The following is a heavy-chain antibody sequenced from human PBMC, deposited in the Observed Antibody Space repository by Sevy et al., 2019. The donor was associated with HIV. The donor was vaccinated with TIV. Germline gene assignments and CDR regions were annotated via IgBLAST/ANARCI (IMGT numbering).Heavy chain of an antibody. CDR2: ISYDGSNK. D-gene: IGHD2-15*01. V-gene: IGHV3-30-3*01. Sequence: GGSLRLSCAASGFTFSSYAMHWVRQAPGKGLEWVAVISYDGSNKYYADSVKGRFTISRDNSKNTLYLQMNSLRAEDTAVYYCARLYCSGGSYSYFDYWGQGTLVTVSS. CDR1: GFTFSSYA. CDR3: ARLYCSGGSYSYFDY. J-gene: IGHJ4*02.